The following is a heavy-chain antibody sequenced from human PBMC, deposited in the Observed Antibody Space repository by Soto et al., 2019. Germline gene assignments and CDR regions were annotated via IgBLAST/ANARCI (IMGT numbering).Heavy chain of an antibody. V-gene: IGHV5-51*01. D-gene: IGHD2-15*01. CDR1: GYSFTSYW. Sequence: GESVKISCXGSGYSFTSYWIGWVRQMPGKGLEWMGIIYPGDSDTRYSPSFQGQVTISADKSISTAHLQWSSLKASDTAMYYCARRTVATIPYCSGGSCYYAYFDYWGQGTLVTVSS. CDR2: IYPGDSDT. J-gene: IGHJ4*02. CDR3: ARRTVATIPYCSGGSCYYAYFDY.